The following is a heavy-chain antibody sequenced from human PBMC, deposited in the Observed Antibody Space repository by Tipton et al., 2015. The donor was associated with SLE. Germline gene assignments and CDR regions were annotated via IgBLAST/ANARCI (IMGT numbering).Heavy chain of an antibody. CDR2: IHPIFGTA. CDR3: ARRTGGGSLDY. CDR1: GGTLRSYD. V-gene: IGHV1-69*01. Sequence: QSGPEVKKPGSSVKVSCKASGGTLRSYDISWVRQAPGQGLEWMGGIHPIFGTANYAQKFQGRVTITADDSTSTAYMELSSLKSEDTAVYFCARRTGGGSLDYWGQGTLVTVSS. D-gene: IGHD1-26*01. J-gene: IGHJ4*02.